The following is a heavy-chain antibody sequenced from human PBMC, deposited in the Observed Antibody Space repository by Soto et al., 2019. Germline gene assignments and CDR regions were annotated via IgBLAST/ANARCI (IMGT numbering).Heavy chain of an antibody. CDR3: ARDTSYDSSGYYH. CDR1: GFTFSDYY. D-gene: IGHD3-22*01. Sequence: QVQLVESGGGLVKPGGSLRLSCAASGFTFSDYYMSWIRQAPGKGLEWVSYISSSSSYTNYADSVKGRFTISRDNAKNSLYLQMNSLSAEDTAVYYCARDTSYDSSGYYHWGQGTLVTVSS. CDR2: ISSSSSYT. J-gene: IGHJ4*02. V-gene: IGHV3-11*06.